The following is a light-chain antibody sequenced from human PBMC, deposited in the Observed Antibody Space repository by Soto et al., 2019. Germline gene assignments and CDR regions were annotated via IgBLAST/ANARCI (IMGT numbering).Light chain of an antibody. CDR3: QKYESAPWT. Sequence: DIQMTQSPSSLSASVRDRVTITCRASQGISNYLAWYQQKPGKVPKLLIYAASTLQSGVPSWFSGSGSGTYFTLTISSLQPEDVATYYYQKYESAPWTFGQGTKVEIK. CDR1: QGISNY. V-gene: IGKV1-27*01. CDR2: AAS. J-gene: IGKJ1*01.